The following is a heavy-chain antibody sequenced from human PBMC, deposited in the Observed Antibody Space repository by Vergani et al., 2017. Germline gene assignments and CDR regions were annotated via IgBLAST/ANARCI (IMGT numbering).Heavy chain of an antibody. V-gene: IGHV1-24*01. CDR3: ATGSPRYYYDSSGPVSGMDV. J-gene: IGHJ6*02. CDR1: GYTLTELS. CDR2: FDPEDGET. Sequence: QVQLVQSGAEVKKPGASVKVSCKVSGYTLTELSMHWVRQAPGKGLEWMGGFDPEDGETIYAQKFQGRVTMTEDTSTDTAYMELSSLRSEDTAVYYCATGSPRYYYDSSGPVSGMDVWGQGTTVTVSS. D-gene: IGHD3-22*01.